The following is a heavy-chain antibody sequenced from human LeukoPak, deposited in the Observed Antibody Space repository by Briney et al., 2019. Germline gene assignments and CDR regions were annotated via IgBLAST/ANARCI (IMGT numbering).Heavy chain of an antibody. V-gene: IGHV4-59*01. D-gene: IGHD6-19*01. CDR2: IYYSGGT. CDR1: GGSISSYS. Sequence: PSETLSLTCTVSGGSISSYSWTWIRQPPGKGLEWIGYIYYSGGTNYNPSLKSRVTISVDTSKNQFSLKLSSVTAADTAVYYCARAVAGTPTDYWGQGTLVTVSS. CDR3: ARAVAGTPTDY. J-gene: IGHJ4*02.